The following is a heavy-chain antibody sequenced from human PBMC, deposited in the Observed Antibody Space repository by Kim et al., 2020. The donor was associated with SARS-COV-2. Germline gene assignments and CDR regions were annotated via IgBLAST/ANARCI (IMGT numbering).Heavy chain of an antibody. J-gene: IGHJ6*02. D-gene: IGHD3-16*01. V-gene: IGHV4-34*01. CDR2: INHSGST. CDR3: ARVSVMPSHGMDV. CDR1: GGSFSGYY. Sequence: SETLSLTCAVYGGSFSGYYWSWIRQPPGKGLEWIGEINHSGSTNYNPSLKSRVTISVDTSKNQFSLKLSSVTAADTAVYYCARVSVMPSHGMDVWGQGTTVTVSS.